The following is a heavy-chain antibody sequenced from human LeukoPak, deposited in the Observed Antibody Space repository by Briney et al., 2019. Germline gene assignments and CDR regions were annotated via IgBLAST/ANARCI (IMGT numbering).Heavy chain of an antibody. D-gene: IGHD4-17*01. CDR1: GFTLSSYS. CDR3: ASQMTTVTTSAFDI. V-gene: IGHV3-48*01. CDR2: ISSSSSTI. J-gene: IGHJ3*02. Sequence: PGGSLRLSCAASGFTLSSYSMNWVRQAPGKGPEWVSYISSSSSTIYYADSVKGRFTISRDNAKNSLYLQMNSLRAEDTAVYYCASQMTTVTTSAFDIWGQGTMVTVSS.